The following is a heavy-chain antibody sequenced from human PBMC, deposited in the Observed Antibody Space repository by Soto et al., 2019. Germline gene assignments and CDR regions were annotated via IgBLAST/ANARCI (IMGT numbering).Heavy chain of an antibody. J-gene: IGHJ4*02. CDR3: AREPWGDSGSANSFDY. CDR2: ISYAGDYK. D-gene: IGHD6-25*01. CDR1: GCNFRGFT. V-gene: IGHV3-30-3*01. Sequence: QVHLVESGGGVVQPGGSLRLSCAASGCNFRGFTMHWVRQAPDKGLEWLSVISYAGDYKNYADSVRGRISISRDNSKNTLFLQMNRRRPDETAVYLCAREPWGDSGSANSFDYWGQGSVVIVSS.